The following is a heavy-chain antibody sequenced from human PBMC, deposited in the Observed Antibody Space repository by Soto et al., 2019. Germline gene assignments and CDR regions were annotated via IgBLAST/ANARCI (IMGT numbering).Heavy chain of an antibody. J-gene: IGHJ3*02. CDR2: FDPEDGET. CDR3: APRQWELLGASDAFDI. D-gene: IGHD1-26*01. V-gene: IGHV1-24*01. CDR1: GYTLTELS. Sequence: ASVKVSCKVSGYTLTELSMHWVRQAPGKGLEWMGGFDPEDGETIYAQKFQGRVTMTEDTSTDTAYMELSSLRSEDTAVYYCAPRQWELLGASDAFDIWGQGTMVTVSS.